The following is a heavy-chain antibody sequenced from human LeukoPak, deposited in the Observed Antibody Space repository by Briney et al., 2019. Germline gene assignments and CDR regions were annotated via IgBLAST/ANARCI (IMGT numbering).Heavy chain of an antibody. J-gene: IGHJ4*02. V-gene: IGHV1-2*02. CDR1: GYTFTSYY. Sequence: GASVKVSCKASGYTFTSYYMHWVRQAPGQGLEWMGWINPNSGGTNYAQKFQGRVTMTRDTSISTAYMELSRLRSDDTAVYYCARVLDLFGDYSDGRLFDYWGQGTLVTVSS. CDR2: INPNSGGT. D-gene: IGHD4-17*01. CDR3: ARVLDLFGDYSDGRLFDY.